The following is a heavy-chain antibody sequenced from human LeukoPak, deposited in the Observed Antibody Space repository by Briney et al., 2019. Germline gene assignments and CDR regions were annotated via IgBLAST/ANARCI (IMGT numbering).Heavy chain of an antibody. V-gene: IGHV3-23*01. CDR1: GFTFSSYA. D-gene: IGHD6-6*01. Sequence: GGSLRLSCAASGFTFSSYAMSWVRQAPGKGLEWVSAISGSGSTIYYADSVKGRFTISRDNAKNSLYLQMNSLRAEDTAVYYCARDRARPRSADWGQGTLVTVSS. J-gene: IGHJ4*02. CDR3: ARDRARPRSAD. CDR2: ISGSGSTI.